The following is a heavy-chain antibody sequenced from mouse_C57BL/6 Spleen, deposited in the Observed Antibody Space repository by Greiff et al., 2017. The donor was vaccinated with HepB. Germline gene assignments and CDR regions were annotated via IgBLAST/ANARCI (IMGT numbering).Heavy chain of an antibody. V-gene: IGHV1-64*01. D-gene: IGHD1-1*01. CDR2: IHPNSGST. CDR1: GYTFTSYW. J-gene: IGHJ4*01. CDR3: ARGETFVLRSMDY. Sequence: VQLQQSGAELVKPGASVKLSCKASGYTFTSYWMHWVKQRPGQGLEWIGMIHPNSGSTNYNEKFKSKATLTVDKSSSTAYMQLSSLTSEDSAVYYCARGETFVLRSMDYWGQGTSVTVSS.